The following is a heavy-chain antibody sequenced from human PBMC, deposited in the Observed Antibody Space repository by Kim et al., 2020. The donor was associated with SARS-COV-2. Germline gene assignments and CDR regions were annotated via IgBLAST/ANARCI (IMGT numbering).Heavy chain of an antibody. V-gene: IGHV3-33*06. CDR1: GFTFSSYA. D-gene: IGHD2-15*01. J-gene: IGHJ6*02. Sequence: GGSLRLSCAASGFTFSSYAMHWVRQAPGKGLEWVAVIWYDGSNKYYADSVKGRFTISRDNSKNTLYLQMNSLRAEDTAVYYCAKQLGYCSGGSCYYYYGMDVWGQGTTVTVSS. CDR3: AKQLGYCSGGSCYYYYGMDV. CDR2: IWYDGSNK.